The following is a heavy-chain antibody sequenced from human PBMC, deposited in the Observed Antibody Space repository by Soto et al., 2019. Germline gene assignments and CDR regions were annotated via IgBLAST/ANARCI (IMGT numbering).Heavy chain of an antibody. CDR3: AKNGQWLAAPPEA. V-gene: IGHV3-23*01. J-gene: IGHJ4*02. D-gene: IGHD6-19*01. CDR2: ITASGYTA. CDR1: GFSFGTFV. Sequence: EMQLLESGGASVQPGGSLRLSCAASGFSFGTFVMTWFRQAPGGGLEWVASITASGYTASYAETVEGGFTVSRDNSKNNLHLQMNDLRAEDTATYYCAKNGQWLAAPPEAWGQGTLVTVSS.